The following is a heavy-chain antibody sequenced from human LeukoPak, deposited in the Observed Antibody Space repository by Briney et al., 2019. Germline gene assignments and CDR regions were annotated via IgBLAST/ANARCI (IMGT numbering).Heavy chain of an antibody. CDR1: GFTFSSYE. CDR3: ARDHYYGARSSHFDY. D-gene: IGHD3-10*01. V-gene: IGHV3-30*04. J-gene: IGHJ4*02. Sequence: GGSLRLSCAASGFTFSSYEMNWVRQAPGKGLEWVAVMTYDGSNKYFANSMKGRFTNSRDNSKNTLYLQMNSLRAEDTAVYYCARDHYYGARSSHFDYWGQGTLVTVS. CDR2: MTYDGSNK.